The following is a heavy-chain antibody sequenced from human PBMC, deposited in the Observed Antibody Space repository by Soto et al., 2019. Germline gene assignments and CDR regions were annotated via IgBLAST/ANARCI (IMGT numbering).Heavy chain of an antibody. CDR1: WFTFSSYA. V-gene: IGHV3-30-3*01. Sequence: ESGGGVVQPGRSLRLSCAASWFTFSSYAMHWDRQAPGKGLEWVAVISYDGSNKYYADSVKGRFPISRDNSKNTRYLQMNSRRAEDTAVYYCARSRDYGDSYYYYGMDVWGRGTTVTVSS. J-gene: IGHJ6*02. D-gene: IGHD4-17*01. CDR3: ARSRDYGDSYYYYGMDV. CDR2: ISYDGSNK.